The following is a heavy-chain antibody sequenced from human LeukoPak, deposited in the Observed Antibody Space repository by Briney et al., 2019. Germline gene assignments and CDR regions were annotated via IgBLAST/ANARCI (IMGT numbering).Heavy chain of an antibody. Sequence: RASVKVSCKASGGTFSSYAISWVRQAPGQGLEWMGGIIPIFGTANYAQKFQGRVTITADKSTSTAYMELSSLRSEDTAVYYCARVVAAPYYYYYMDVWGKGTTVTVSS. D-gene: IGHD2-15*01. CDR3: ARVVAAPYYYYYMDV. CDR1: GGTFSSYA. J-gene: IGHJ6*03. V-gene: IGHV1-69*06. CDR2: IIPIFGTA.